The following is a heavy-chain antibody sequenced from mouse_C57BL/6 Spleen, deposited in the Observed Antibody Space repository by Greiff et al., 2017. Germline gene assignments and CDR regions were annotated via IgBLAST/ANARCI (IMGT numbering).Heavy chain of an antibody. V-gene: IGHV1-64*01. D-gene: IGHD1-1*01. CDR2: IHPNSGST. CDR1: GYTFTSYW. CDR3: AKSYYYGSSHRWYFDV. J-gene: IGHJ1*03. Sequence: QVQLQQPGAELVKPGASVKLSCKASGYTFTSYWMHWVKQRPGQGLEWIGMIHPNSGSTNYNEKFKSKATLTVDKSSSTAYMQLSSLTSEDSAVYYCAKSYYYGSSHRWYFDVWGTGTTVTVSA.